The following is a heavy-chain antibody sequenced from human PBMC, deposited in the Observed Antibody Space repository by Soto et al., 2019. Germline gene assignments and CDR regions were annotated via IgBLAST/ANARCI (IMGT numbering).Heavy chain of an antibody. J-gene: IGHJ4*02. CDR1: GFTFSSYG. V-gene: IGHV3-23*01. CDR2: ISGSGGST. Sequence: PGGSLRLSCAASGFTFSSYGMHWVRQAPGKGLEWVSAISGSGGSTYYADSVKGRFTISRDNSKNTLYLQMNSLRAEDTAVYYCAKDSLSITMIVVVPSSIDYWGQGTLVTVSS. CDR3: AKDSLSITMIVVVPSSIDY. D-gene: IGHD3-22*01.